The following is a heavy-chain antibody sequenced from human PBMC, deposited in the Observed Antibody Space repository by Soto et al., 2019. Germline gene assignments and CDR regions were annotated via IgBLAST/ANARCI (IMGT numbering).Heavy chain of an antibody. D-gene: IGHD3-22*01. J-gene: IGHJ4*02. V-gene: IGHV3-30*18. CDR3: AKAEMIVVVITGFDY. CDR2: ISYDGSNK. Sequence: QVQLVESGGGVVQPGRSLRLSCAASGFTFSSYGMHWVRQAPGKGLEWVAVISYDGSNKYYADSVKGRFTISRDNSKNTLYLQMNSLRAEDTDVYYCAKAEMIVVVITGFDYWGQGTLVTVSS. CDR1: GFTFSSYG.